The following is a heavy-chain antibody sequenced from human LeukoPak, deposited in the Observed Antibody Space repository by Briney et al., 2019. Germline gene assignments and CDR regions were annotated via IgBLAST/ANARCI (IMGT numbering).Heavy chain of an antibody. CDR3: ARDVNYDFWSGYLQMGDAFDI. D-gene: IGHD3-3*01. CDR1: GYTFTGYY. CDR2: INPNSGGT. Sequence: ASVTVSCKASGYTFTGYYMHWVRQAPGQGLEWMGWINPNSGGTNYAQKFQGRVTMTRDTSISTAYMELSRLRSDDTAVYYCARDVNYDFWSGYLQMGDAFDIWGQGTMVTVSS. V-gene: IGHV1-2*02. J-gene: IGHJ3*02.